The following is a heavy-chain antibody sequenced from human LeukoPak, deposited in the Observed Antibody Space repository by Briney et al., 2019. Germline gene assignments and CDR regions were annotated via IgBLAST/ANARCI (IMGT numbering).Heavy chain of an antibody. J-gene: IGHJ5*02. CDR1: GGTFSSYA. D-gene: IGHD3-22*01. CDR2: IIPILGIA. CDR3: ARENYYDSSGYAINWFDP. Sequence: SVKVSCKASGGTFSSYAISWVRQAPGQGLEWMGRIIPILGIANYAQKFQGRVTITADKSTSTAYMELSSLRSEDTAVYYCARENYYDSSGYAINWFDPWGQGTLVTVCS. V-gene: IGHV1-69*04.